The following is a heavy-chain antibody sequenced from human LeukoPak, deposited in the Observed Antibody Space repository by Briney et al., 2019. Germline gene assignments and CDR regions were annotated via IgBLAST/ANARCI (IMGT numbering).Heavy chain of an antibody. D-gene: IGHD2-2*01. V-gene: IGHV3-23*01. CDR3: ASPVVPAAMYYYYYYMDV. CDR2: ISGSGGST. CDR1: GFTFSSYA. J-gene: IGHJ6*03. Sequence: PGGSLRLSCAASGFTFSSYAMSWVRQAPGKGLEWVSAISGSGGSTYYADSVKGRFTISRDNSKNTLYLQMNSLRAEDTAVYYCASPVVPAAMYYYYYYMDVWGKGTTVTVSS.